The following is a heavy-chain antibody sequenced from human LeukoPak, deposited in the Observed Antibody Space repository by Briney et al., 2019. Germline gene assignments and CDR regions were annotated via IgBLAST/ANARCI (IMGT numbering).Heavy chain of an antibody. J-gene: IGHJ1*01. CDR2: ISYDGSNK. Sequence: GGSLRLSYAASGFTFSSYGMHWVRQAPGKGLEWVAVISYDGSNKYYADSVKGRFTISRDNSKNTLYLQMNSLRAEDTAVYYCAILPHYDILTGLEHWGQGTLVTVSS. CDR3: AILPHYDILTGLEH. V-gene: IGHV3-30*03. CDR1: GFTFSSYG. D-gene: IGHD3-9*01.